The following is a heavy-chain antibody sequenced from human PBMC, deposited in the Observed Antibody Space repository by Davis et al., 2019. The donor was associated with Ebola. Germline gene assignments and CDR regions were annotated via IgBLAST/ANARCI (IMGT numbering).Heavy chain of an antibody. V-gene: IGHV1-46*01. J-gene: IGHJ6*02. CDR2: INPSGGST. D-gene: IGHD2-15*01. CDR3: ARRLYCGGGSCYEYYYGIDV. Sequence: ASVKVSCKASGYTFTSYYIHWVRQAPGQGLEWMGIINPSGGSTNYAQKFQGRVTMTRDTSTSTVYMELSSLRSEDTAVYYCARRLYCGGGSCYEYYYGIDVWGQGTTVTVSS. CDR1: GYTFTSYY.